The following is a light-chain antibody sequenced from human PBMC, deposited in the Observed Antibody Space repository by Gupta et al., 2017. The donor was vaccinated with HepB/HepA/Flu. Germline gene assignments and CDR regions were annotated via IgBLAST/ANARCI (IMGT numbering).Light chain of an antibody. CDR2: LGS. V-gene: IGKV2-28*01. J-gene: IGKJ4*01. Sequence: IVMTQSPLSLPVTPGASASISCRSSQSLRHSNGYNYLDWYLQKPGQSPQLLIYLGSDRASGVPDRFSGSGSGTDFTLKISRVEAEDVGIYYCMQTLQTPLTFGGGTKVDIK. CDR3: MQTLQTPLT. CDR1: QSLRHSNGYNY.